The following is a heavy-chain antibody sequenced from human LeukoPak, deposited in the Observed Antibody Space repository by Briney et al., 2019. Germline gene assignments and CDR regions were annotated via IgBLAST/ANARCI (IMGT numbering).Heavy chain of an antibody. CDR2: ISYDGSNK. V-gene: IGHV3-30-3*01. D-gene: IGHD4-17*01. CDR1: GFTFSSYA. J-gene: IGHJ6*02. CDR3: AREDGTYGDYHYYYYYGMDV. Sequence: PGGSLRLSCAASGFTFSSYAMHWVRQAPGKGLEWVAVISYDGSNKYYADSVKGRFTISRDNSKNTLYLQMNSLRAEDTAVYYCAREDGTYGDYHYYYYYGMDVWGQGTTVTVSS.